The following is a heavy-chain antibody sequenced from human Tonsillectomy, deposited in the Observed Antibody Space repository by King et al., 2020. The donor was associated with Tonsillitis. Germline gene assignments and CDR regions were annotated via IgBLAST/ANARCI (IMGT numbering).Heavy chain of an antibody. CDR3: ANLAIDSFDV. J-gene: IGHJ3*01. V-gene: IGHV3-33*05. CDR2: LSHDGSAK. Sequence: VQLVESGGGVVQPGGSLRLSCAASGFTFSDYGMHWVRQAPGKGLACVASLSHDGSAKYYADSVKGRFTISRDNSKNKVYLQMNSLRAEDTAIYYCANLAIDSFDVWGQRTKVIVSS. CDR1: GFTFSDYG.